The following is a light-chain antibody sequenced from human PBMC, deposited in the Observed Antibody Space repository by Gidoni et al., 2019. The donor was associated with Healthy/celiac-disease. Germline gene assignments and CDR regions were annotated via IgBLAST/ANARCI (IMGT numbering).Light chain of an antibody. J-gene: IGLJ2*01. CDR2: RNN. V-gene: IGLV1-47*01. CDR1: SPNIGSNY. Sequence: QSVLTQPPSASGTPAQRVTIACSGSSPNIGSNYVYLYQQRPGTAPKLLIDRNNQRPSGVPDRFSGSKSGTSASLAISGRRSEDEADYYCAAWDDSLSGPVFGGGTKLTVL. CDR3: AAWDDSLSGPV.